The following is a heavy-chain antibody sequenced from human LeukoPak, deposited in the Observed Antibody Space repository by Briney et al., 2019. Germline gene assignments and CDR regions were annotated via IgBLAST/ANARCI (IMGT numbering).Heavy chain of an antibody. CDR3: ARRVGYSGYAP. CDR1: GGSISSSSYY. Sequence: SETLSLTCTVSGGSISSSSYYWGWIRQPLGKGLEWIGSIYYSGITYYNPSLKSRVTISVDTSKNQFSLKLSSVTAADTAVYYCARRVGYSGYAPWGQGTTVTVSS. D-gene: IGHD5-12*01. J-gene: IGHJ6*02. V-gene: IGHV4-39*01. CDR2: IYYSGIT.